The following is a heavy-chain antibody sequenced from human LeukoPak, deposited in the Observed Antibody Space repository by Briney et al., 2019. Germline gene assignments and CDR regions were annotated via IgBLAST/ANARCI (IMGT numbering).Heavy chain of an antibody. D-gene: IGHD6-13*01. J-gene: IGHJ4*02. Sequence: GGSLRLSCAASGFTFSSYWMHWVRQAPGKGLVWVSRINSDGSSTSYADSVKGRFTISRDNAKNTLYLQMNGLRAEDTAVYYCARDHDSSSWRDHYFDYWGQGTLVSVSS. V-gene: IGHV3-74*01. CDR1: GFTFSSYW. CDR2: INSDGSST. CDR3: ARDHDSSSWRDHYFDY.